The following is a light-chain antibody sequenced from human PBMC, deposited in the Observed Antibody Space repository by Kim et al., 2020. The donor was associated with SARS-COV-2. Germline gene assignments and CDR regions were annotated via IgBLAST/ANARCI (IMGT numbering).Light chain of an antibody. Sequence: SYVLTQPPSVSVAPGKTARITCGGNNIGSKSVHWYQQKPGQAPVLVIYYDSDRPSGIPERFSGSNSGNTATLTISRVEAGDEADYYCQVWDSGVVFG. J-gene: IGLJ2*01. CDR3: QVWDSGVV. CDR2: YDS. CDR1: NIGSKS. V-gene: IGLV3-21*04.